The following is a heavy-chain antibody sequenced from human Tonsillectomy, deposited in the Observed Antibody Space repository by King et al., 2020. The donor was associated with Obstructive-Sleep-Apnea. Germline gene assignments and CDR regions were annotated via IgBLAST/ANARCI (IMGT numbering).Heavy chain of an antibody. CDR2: LSNSGGTI. D-gene: IGHD2-2*01. V-gene: IGHV3-11*01. CDR1: GSPSVDT. Sequence: VQLVESGGGLVKPGGSLRLSGPPLGSPSVDTNLGGTARPPGRGWGGFSHLSNSGGTISYADSVKGRFTISRDNPKNSLYLQMNSLRAEDTAVYYCARDCTSTRCSSNNDAFDVWGPGTMVTVSS. CDR3: ARDCTSTRCSSNNDAFDV. J-gene: IGHJ3*01.